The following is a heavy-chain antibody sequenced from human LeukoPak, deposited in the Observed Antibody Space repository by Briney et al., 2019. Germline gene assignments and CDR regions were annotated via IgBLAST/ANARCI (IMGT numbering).Heavy chain of an antibody. J-gene: IGHJ4*02. Sequence: SETLSLTCTVSGGSISSYYWSWIRQPPGKGLEWIGYIYYSGSTNYNPSLKSRVTMSLDTSKNQFSLNLTSGAAADTAVYFCARETADLGRSLDSWGQGTLVTVSS. V-gene: IGHV4-59*12. CDR3: ARETADLGRSLDS. CDR1: GGSISSYY. CDR2: IYYSGST. D-gene: IGHD1-26*01.